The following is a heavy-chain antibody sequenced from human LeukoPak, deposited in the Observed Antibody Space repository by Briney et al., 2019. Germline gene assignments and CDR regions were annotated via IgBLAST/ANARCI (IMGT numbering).Heavy chain of an antibody. D-gene: IGHD4-17*01. CDR3: ARVSPNTVTTLQYFDY. V-gene: IGHV4-4*07. J-gene: IGHJ4*02. Sequence: SSETLSLTCTVSTGSVRSYYWSWIRQPAGKGLEWIGRIHTSGSTNYNPSVKSRVTMSVDTSKNQFSLKLSSVTAADTAVYYCARVSPNTVTTLQYFDYWGQGTLVTVSS. CDR1: TGSVRSYY. CDR2: IHTSGST.